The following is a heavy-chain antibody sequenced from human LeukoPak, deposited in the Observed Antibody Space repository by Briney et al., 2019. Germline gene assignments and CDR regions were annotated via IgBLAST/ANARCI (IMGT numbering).Heavy chain of an antibody. CDR3: ARENALYYDSSGYYYH. D-gene: IGHD3-22*01. CDR1: GFTFSSYE. J-gene: IGHJ5*02. Sequence: GGSLRLSCAASGFTFSSYEMNWVRQAPGKGLEWVSSISGSSNYIYYADSVKGRFTISRDNAKNSLYLQMNSLRAEDTAVYYCARENALYYDSSGYYYHWGQGTLVTVSS. CDR2: ISGSSNYI. V-gene: IGHV3-21*01.